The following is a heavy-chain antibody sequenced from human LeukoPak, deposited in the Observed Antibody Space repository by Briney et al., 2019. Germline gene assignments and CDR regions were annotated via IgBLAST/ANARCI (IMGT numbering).Heavy chain of an antibody. CDR2: IHSGGSA. CDR1: GLSVSTNY. V-gene: IGHV3-53*01. J-gene: IGHJ4*02. D-gene: IGHD2-15*01. Sequence: PGGSLRLSCAASGLSVSTNYMTWVRQAPGKGLEWVSVIHSGGSAYSADSVKGRFTISRDTSKNTLYLQMESLRAEYADVYYCARVHNYCSGGACYFDYWGQGTLVTVSS. CDR3: ARVHNYCSGGACYFDY.